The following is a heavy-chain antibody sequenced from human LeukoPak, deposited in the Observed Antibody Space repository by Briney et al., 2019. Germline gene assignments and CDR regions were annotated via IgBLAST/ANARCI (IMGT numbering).Heavy chain of an antibody. V-gene: IGHV1-2*02. J-gene: IGHJ4*02. D-gene: IGHD4-17*01. CDR2: INPNSGGT. Sequence: EASVKVSCKTSGYTFTSYGISWVRQAPGQGLEWMGWINPNSGGTNYAQKFQGRVTMTRDTSISTAYMELSRLRSDDTAVYYCARGLNYGDFGLDYWGQGTLVTVSS. CDR3: ARGLNYGDFGLDY. CDR1: GYTFTSYG.